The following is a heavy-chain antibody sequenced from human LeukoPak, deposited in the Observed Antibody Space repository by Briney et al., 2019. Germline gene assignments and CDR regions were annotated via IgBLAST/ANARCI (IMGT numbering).Heavy chain of an antibody. CDR1: GFTFDDYA. D-gene: IGHD3-10*01. CDR3: AKDWGSYYYGPGGRDYYYYMDV. CDR2: ISWDGGST. J-gene: IGHJ6*03. Sequence: GGSLRLSCAASGFTFDDYAMHWVRQAPGKGLEWVSLISWDGGSTYYADSAKGRFTISRDNSKNSLYLQMNSLRAEDTALDYCAKDWGSYYYGPGGRDYYYYMDVWGKGTTVTVSS. V-gene: IGHV3-43D*03.